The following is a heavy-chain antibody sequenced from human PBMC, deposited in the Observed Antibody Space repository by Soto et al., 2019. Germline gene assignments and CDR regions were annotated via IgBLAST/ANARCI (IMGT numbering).Heavy chain of an antibody. CDR1: GAAITSTSYS. CDR3: VQTAMLVVALAFAP. D-gene: IGHD2-21*01. V-gene: IGHV4-39*01. J-gene: IGHJ5*02. Sequence: PSETLSLTCSVSGAAITSTSYSWGWIRQSPGKGLEWIGSVYYRGSTYYNPSLKSRVAISVDAAKNQFSLRLNSVTAADTALYYCVQTAMLVVALAFAPWGPGTLVTVSS. CDR2: VYYRGST.